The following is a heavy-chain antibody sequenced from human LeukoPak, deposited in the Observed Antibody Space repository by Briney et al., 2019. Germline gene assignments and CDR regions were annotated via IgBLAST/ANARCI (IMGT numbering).Heavy chain of an antibody. CDR1: GYTFTSYD. D-gene: IGHD3-10*01. Sequence: ASVKVSCKASGYTFTSYDINWVRQATGQGLEWMGWINPNSGGTNYAQKFQGRVTMTRDTSISTAYMELSRLRSDDTAVYYCARDTGRWFDPWGQGTLVTVSS. CDR3: ARDTGRWFDP. V-gene: IGHV1-2*02. J-gene: IGHJ5*02. CDR2: INPNSGGT.